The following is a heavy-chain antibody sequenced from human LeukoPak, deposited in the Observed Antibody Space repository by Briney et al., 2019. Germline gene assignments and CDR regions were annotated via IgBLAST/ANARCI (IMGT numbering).Heavy chain of an antibody. Sequence: PGGSLRLSCAASGFTFSRYAMRWVRQAPGKGLEWVSAVSGSGGSTYYADSVKGLFTISRDNSKNTLYLQMTSLRAEETAVYYCAKRMIRGVNHDAFDLWGQGTMVTVSS. CDR1: GFTFSRYA. CDR2: VSGSGGST. J-gene: IGHJ3*01. V-gene: IGHV3-23*01. D-gene: IGHD3-10*01. CDR3: AKRMIRGVNHDAFDL.